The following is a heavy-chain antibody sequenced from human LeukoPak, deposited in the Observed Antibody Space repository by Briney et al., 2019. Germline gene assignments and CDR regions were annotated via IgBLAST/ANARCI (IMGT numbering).Heavy chain of an antibody. D-gene: IGHD3-9*01. CDR2: VYTSGIT. CDR1: GDSISSGSYY. CDR3: ARHNGFDRGYYYYMDV. V-gene: IGHV4-61*02. J-gene: IGHJ6*03. Sequence: PSETLSLTCTVSGDSISSGSYYWNWIRQPAGKGLEWIGRVYTSGITNYNPSLKSRITMSVDTSKNQFSLKLTSVTAADTAVYYCARHNGFDRGYYYYMDVWGKGTTVTVSS.